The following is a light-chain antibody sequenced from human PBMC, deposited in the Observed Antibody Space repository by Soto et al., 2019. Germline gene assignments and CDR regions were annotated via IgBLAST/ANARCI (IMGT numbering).Light chain of an antibody. CDR1: SSDVGGYNY. CDR3: SSYTSSSTPVV. J-gene: IGLJ2*01. Sequence: QSALTQPASVSGSPGQSITISCTGTSSDVGGYNYVSWYQQHPGKAPKLMIYEVSNRPSGVSNRFSGSKSGNTACLTISGLQAEDEPDYYCSSYTSSSTPVVFGGGTKLTVL. CDR2: EVS. V-gene: IGLV2-14*01.